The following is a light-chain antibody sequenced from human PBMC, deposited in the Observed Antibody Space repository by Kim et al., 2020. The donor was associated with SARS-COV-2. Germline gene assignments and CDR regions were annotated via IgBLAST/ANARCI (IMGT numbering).Light chain of an antibody. CDR1: QSVTTY. CDR3: HHRSDWPLT. J-gene: IGKJ4*01. CDR2: DAS. V-gene: IGKV3-11*01. Sequence: EIVLTQSPATLSLSPGERATLSCRANQSVTTYLAWYQQRPGQAPRLLIYDASNRASGIPARFSGSGYGTDFTLTISSLEPEDFAVYYCHHRSDWPLTFGGGTKVEIK.